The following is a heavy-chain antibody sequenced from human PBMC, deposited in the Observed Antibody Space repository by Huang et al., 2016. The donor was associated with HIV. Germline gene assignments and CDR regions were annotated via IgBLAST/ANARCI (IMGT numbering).Heavy chain of an antibody. CDR1: GGSFSDYY. CDR2: INQSGNT. CDR3: TLAARPYYFDY. J-gene: IGHJ4*02. V-gene: IGHV4-34*01. Sequence: QVQLKQWGAGLLTPSETLSLTCAVYGGSFSDYYWNWIRQPPGKGLEWSGEINQSGNTNYNPSRKSRVTISVDTSKNQCSLKLGSVTAADTAVYYCTLAARPYYFDYWGQGTLVTVSS. D-gene: IGHD6-6*01.